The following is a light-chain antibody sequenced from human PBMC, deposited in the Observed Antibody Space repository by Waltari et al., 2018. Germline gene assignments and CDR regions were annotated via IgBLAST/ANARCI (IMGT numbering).Light chain of an antibody. CDR1: SSDIGTYNV. CDR3: SSFTTSHTLL. CDR2: EGN. V-gene: IGLV2-14*02. Sequence: QSALTQPASVSGSPGQSITISCTGTSSDIGTYNVVSWYHPHPGKAPKLVIYEGNQRPSGVSNRFSGARSGNTASLTISGLQTEDEADYYCSSFTTSHTLLFGGGTKLTV. J-gene: IGLJ2*01.